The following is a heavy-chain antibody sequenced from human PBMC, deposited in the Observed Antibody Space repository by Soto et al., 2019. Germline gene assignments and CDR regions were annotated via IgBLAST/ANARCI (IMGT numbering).Heavy chain of an antibody. J-gene: IGHJ4*02. V-gene: IGHV4-59*12. Sequence: PSETLALTCTVSGCSISSYYWSWIRQRPGKGLEWIGYIYYSGSTKYNPSLKSRVTISVDTSKNQFSLKLTSVTAADTAVYYCARDKITGLFDYWGQGTLVTVSS. CDR3: ARDKITGLFDY. CDR2: IYYSGST. D-gene: IGHD2-8*02. CDR1: GCSISSYY.